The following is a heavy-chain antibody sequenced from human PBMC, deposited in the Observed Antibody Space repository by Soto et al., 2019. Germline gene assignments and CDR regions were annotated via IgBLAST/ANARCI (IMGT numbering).Heavy chain of an antibody. V-gene: IGHV3-11*05. CDR1: GFTFRDYY. Sequence: QVQLVESGGGLVRPGGSLRLSCEASGFTFRDYYMTWFRQAPGKGLEWLSYIDSSTKYTNYGDSVNGRFTISRDNAKNSLYLQMNSLRADDTAVYYCAREYYYTMDVWGQGTMVTVSS. CDR3: AREYYYTMDV. J-gene: IGHJ6*02. CDR2: IDSSTKYT.